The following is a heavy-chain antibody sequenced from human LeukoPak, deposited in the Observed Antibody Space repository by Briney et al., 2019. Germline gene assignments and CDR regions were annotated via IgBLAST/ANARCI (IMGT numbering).Heavy chain of an antibody. Sequence: GGSLRLSCAASGFTFDDYAMHWVRQAPGKGLEWVSGISWNSGSIGYADSVKGRFTISRDNAKNSLYLQMNSLRAEDTAVYYCAKDRITGTPPNWFDPWGQGTLVTVSS. CDR3: AKDRITGTPPNWFDP. CDR1: GFTFDDYA. V-gene: IGHV3-9*01. J-gene: IGHJ5*02. D-gene: IGHD1-7*01. CDR2: ISWNSGSI.